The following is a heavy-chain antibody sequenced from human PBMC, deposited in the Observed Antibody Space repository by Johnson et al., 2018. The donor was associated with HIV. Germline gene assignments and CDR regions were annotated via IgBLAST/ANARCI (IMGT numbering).Heavy chain of an antibody. CDR2: IYSGGST. V-gene: IGHV3-66*03. CDR1: GFTVSTNY. Sequence: VQLVESGGGLIQPGGSLRLSCAASGFTVSTNYMSWVRQAPWKGLEWVSVIYSGGSTYYAHSVKGRFTISRDNSKNTLYLQMGSLRAEDMAVYYCARSRFREPAAFDIWGQGTMVTVSS. D-gene: IGHD3-10*01. CDR3: ARSRFREPAAFDI. J-gene: IGHJ3*02.